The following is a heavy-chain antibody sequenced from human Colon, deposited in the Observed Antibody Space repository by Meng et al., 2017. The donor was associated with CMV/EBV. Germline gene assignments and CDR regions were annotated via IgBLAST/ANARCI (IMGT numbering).Heavy chain of an antibody. CDR1: GFAFRPYA. J-gene: IGHJ5*02. CDR2: ISFEGSNQ. Sequence: LSSAASGFAFRPYALHWLRQAPGKGLEWVAFISFEGSNQYYADSVEGRFTISRDNSKSTVFLQMNSLRAEDTAVYYCAKSAPGKGFDPWGQGTLVTVSS. V-gene: IGHV3-30-3*02. D-gene: IGHD4-23*01. CDR3: AKSAPGKGFDP.